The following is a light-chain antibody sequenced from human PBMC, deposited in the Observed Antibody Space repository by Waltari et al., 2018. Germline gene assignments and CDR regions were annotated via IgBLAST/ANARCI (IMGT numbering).Light chain of an antibody. J-gene: IGKJ1*01. CDR1: QSLVHSDGNTY. CDR3: MQGTHWPPT. Sequence: DVVMTQSPLSLPVTPGQPASISCRSSQSLVHSDGNTYLNWFQQRQGQSPRRLIYKVSDRDSGVPDRCSGSGSGTDFTLKISRVEAEDVAIYYCMQGTHWPPTFGQGTKVEI. V-gene: IGKV2-30*02. CDR2: KVS.